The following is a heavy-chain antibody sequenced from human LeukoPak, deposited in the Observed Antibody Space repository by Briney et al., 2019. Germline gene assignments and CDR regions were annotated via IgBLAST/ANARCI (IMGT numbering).Heavy chain of an antibody. V-gene: IGHV4-4*07. Sequence: TSETLSLTCTVSGGSIGWDYWSWIRQSAGKGLEWIGRIYKSGSTNYNPSFRSRVTMSVDTSKNQFSLSVTSVTVADTAVYYCAREEYFQDSNGYSYYFHSWGQGSLVTVSS. CDR3: AREEYFQDSNGYSYYFHS. CDR2: IYKSGST. J-gene: IGHJ4*02. CDR1: GGSIGWDY. D-gene: IGHD3-22*01.